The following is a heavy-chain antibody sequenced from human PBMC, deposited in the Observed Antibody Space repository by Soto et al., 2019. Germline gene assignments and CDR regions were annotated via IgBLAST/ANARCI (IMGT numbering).Heavy chain of an antibody. V-gene: IGHV2-26*01. D-gene: IGHD2-2*01. CDR1: GFSLSNARMG. Sequence: ESGPTLVNPTEPLTLTCTVSGFSLSNARMGVSWMRQPPWKTLESVAHIFSNDEKSYSTSLKSRLTISKDTSKSQVVLTMTNMDPVDTATYYCARIRREEVPAARVLDYWGQGTLVTVSS. CDR2: IFSNDEK. J-gene: IGHJ4*02. CDR3: ARIRREEVPAARVLDY.